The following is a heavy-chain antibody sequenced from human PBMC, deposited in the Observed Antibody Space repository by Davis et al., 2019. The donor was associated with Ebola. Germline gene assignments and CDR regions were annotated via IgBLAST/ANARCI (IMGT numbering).Heavy chain of an antibody. V-gene: IGHV3-66*01. Sequence: GGSLRLSCTVSGGSINNYYWTWIRQAQGKGLEWVSVIYSGGSTYYADSVKGRFTISRDNSKNTLYLQMNSLRAEDTAVYYCARDHYDFFYYGMDVWGQGTTVTVSS. CDR1: GGSINNYY. CDR2: IYSGGST. D-gene: IGHD3-3*01. CDR3: ARDHYDFFYYGMDV. J-gene: IGHJ6*02.